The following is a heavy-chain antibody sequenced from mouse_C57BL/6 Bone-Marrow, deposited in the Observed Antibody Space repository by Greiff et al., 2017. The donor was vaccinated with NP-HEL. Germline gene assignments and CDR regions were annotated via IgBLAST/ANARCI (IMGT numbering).Heavy chain of an antibody. CDR1: GYTFTTYP. CDR2: FHPYNDDT. D-gene: IGHD1-1*01. J-gene: IGHJ1*03. V-gene: IGHV1-47*01. Sequence: VQLVESGAELVKPGASVKMSCKASGYTFTTYPIEWMKQNHGKSLEWIGNFHPYNDDTKYNEKFKGKATLTVEKSSSTVYLELSRLTSDDSAVYYCARNYGSSYWYFDVWGTGTTVTVSS. CDR3: ARNYGSSYWYFDV.